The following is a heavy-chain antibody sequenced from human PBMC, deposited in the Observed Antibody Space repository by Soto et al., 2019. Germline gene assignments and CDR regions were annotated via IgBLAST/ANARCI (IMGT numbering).Heavy chain of an antibody. CDR3: ARALLWGTAITYYYYGMDV. CDR1: GGSISSGDYY. CDR2: IYYSGST. D-gene: IGHD5-18*01. J-gene: IGHJ6*02. Sequence: QVQLQESGPGLVKPSQTLSLTCTVSGGSISSGDYYWSWIRQPPGKGLEWIGYIYYSGSTYYNPSLKSRVTISVDTSKNQFSLKLSSVTAADTAVYYWARALLWGTAITYYYYGMDVWGQGTTVTVSS. V-gene: IGHV4-30-4*01.